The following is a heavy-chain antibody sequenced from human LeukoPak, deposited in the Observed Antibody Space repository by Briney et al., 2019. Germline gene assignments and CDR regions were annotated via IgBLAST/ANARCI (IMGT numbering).Heavy chain of an antibody. D-gene: IGHD6-19*01. CDR3: ARALRYSSGGGYFDP. CDR2: ISAYNGNT. J-gene: IGHJ5*02. CDR1: GYTFTSFG. V-gene: IGHV1-18*01. Sequence: GASVKVSCKASGYTFTSFGISWLRQAPGQGLEWMGWISAYNGNTDYAQQLQDRVTMTTDTSTNTAYMELRSLRSDDTAVYYCARALRYSSGGGYFDPWGQGTLVTVSS.